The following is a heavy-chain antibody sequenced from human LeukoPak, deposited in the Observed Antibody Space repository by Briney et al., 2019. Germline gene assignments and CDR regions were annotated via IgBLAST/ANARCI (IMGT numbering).Heavy chain of an antibody. V-gene: IGHV3-7*01. CDR2: IKQDGSEK. Sequence: GGSLRLSCAASGFTFSSYWMSWVRQAPGKGLEWVANIKQDGSEKYYVDSVKGRFTISRDNAKNSLYLQMNSLRAEDTAVYYCASYKWQLLEYFDYWGQGTLVTVSS. CDR3: ASYKWQLLEYFDY. CDR1: GFTFSSYW. J-gene: IGHJ4*02. D-gene: IGHD1-26*01.